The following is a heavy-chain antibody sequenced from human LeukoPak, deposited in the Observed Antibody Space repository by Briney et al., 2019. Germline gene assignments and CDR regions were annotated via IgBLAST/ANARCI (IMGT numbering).Heavy chain of an antibody. CDR3: AELGITMVGGV. Sequence: GGSLRLSCAASGFTFSSYTMNWVRQAPGKGLEWVSFISSSRSYIYYADSVKGRFTISRDNAKNSLYLQMNSLRAEDTAVYYCAELGITMVGGVWGKGTTVTISS. V-gene: IGHV3-21*01. D-gene: IGHD3-10*02. CDR2: ISSSRSYI. CDR1: GFTFSSYT. J-gene: IGHJ6*04.